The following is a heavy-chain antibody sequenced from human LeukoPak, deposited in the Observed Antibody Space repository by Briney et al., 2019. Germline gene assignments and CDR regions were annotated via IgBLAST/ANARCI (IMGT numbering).Heavy chain of an antibody. Sequence: PSEALSLTCTVSGGSISSSSYYWGWIRQPPGKGLEWIGSIYYSGSTYYNPSLKSRVTISVDTSKNQFSLKLSSVTAADTAVYYCATVGATIKGNYWGQGTLVTVSS. CDR1: GGSISSSSYY. D-gene: IGHD1-26*01. CDR2: IYYSGST. CDR3: ATVGATIKGNY. V-gene: IGHV4-39*07. J-gene: IGHJ4*02.